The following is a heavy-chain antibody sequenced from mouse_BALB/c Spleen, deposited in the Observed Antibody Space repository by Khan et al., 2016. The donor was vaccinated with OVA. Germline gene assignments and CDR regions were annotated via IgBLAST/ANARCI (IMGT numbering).Heavy chain of an antibody. D-gene: IGHD4-1*01. J-gene: IGHJ3*01. CDR3: ARSGTGSFLY. V-gene: IGHV1-77*01. CDR1: GYTFSDYY. CDR2: IFPGRGNT. Sequence: QVQLQQSGAELARPGASVKLSCKASGYTFSDYYIHWVKQRTGQGLEWIGDIFPGRGNTNYNETFKGEATLTADKSSSTAYMQFSSLTSEDSAVYFWARSGTGSFLYWGQGTLVTVSA.